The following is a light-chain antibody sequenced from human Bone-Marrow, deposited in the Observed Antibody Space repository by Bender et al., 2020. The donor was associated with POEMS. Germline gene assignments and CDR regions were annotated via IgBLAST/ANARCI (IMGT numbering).Light chain of an antibody. Sequence: QSALTQPPSASGSPGQSVTISCTGTSSDVGGYNYVSWYQQYPGKAPKLMIYEVSKRPSGVPDRFSGSKSGNTASLTVSGLQAEDEADYYCAAWDAGLSGGVFGGGTKLTVL. CDR3: AAWDAGLSGGV. CDR2: EVS. CDR1: SSDVGGYNY. V-gene: IGLV2-8*01. J-gene: IGLJ3*02.